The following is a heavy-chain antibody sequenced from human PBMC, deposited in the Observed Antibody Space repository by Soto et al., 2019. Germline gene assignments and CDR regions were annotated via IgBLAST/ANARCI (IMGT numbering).Heavy chain of an antibody. V-gene: IGHV3-23*01. Sequence: EVQLLESGGGLVQPGGSLSLSCAGSGFALSSFAMNWVRQAPGKGLEWVSASSGTGINAYYADSVRGRFTVSRDNSKNTVFFQMNSLRAEDTAVYYCANVLGWGQGILVTVSS. CDR2: SSGTGINA. D-gene: IGHD2-8*01. CDR1: GFALSSFA. J-gene: IGHJ4*02. CDR3: ANVLG.